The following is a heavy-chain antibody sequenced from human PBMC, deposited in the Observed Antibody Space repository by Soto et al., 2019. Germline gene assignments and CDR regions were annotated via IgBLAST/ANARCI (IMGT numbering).Heavy chain of an antibody. V-gene: IGHV1-69*01. J-gene: IGHJ4*02. CDR3: ATNNRASYQFDY. CDR2: IIPLFGTT. Sequence: QVQLVQSGAEVKKPGSSVKVSCKAFGGTFSSYAISWVRQAPGQGLEWMGGIIPLFGTTNYAPKFQGRVAITADERARTAYMDLSSLKSEDTAVYYCATNNRASYQFDYWGQGTLVTVSS. CDR1: GGTFSSYA. D-gene: IGHD3-16*02.